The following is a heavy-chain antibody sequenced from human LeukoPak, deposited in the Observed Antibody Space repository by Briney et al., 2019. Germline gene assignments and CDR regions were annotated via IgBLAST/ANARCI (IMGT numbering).Heavy chain of an antibody. CDR3: VKDNGRWFDP. V-gene: IGHV4-59*01. D-gene: IGHD1-26*01. CDR1: GGSLKRYY. Sequence: LETLSLTCTVSGGSLKRYYWSLTRQPPGKGLEWIGNIYYSGSTNYNPSLKSRVTISIDPSKNQCSLKLSSVTAADTAIYYCVKDNGRWFDPWGEGTLVIVFS. CDR2: IYYSGST. J-gene: IGHJ5*02.